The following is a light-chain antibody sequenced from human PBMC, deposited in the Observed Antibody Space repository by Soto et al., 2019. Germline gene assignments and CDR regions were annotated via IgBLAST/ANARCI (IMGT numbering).Light chain of an antibody. CDR2: GAS. CDR3: QQYGSSPLT. V-gene: IGKV3-20*01. J-gene: IGKJ4*01. CDR1: QSVSNNY. Sequence: DIVLTQSPGTLSLTPGERATLSCRASQSVSNNYLAWYQQKPGQAPRLLIYGASSRATGIPDRFSGSGSGTDFTLTISRLEPEDFAVYYCQQYGSSPLTFGGGTKV.